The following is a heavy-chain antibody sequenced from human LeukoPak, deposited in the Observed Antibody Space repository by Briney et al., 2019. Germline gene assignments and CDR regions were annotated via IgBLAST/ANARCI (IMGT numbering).Heavy chain of an antibody. CDR3: ARYKWVKVGNSWRQYGMDV. CDR1: GGSISSDDYY. D-gene: IGHD6-13*01. Sequence: SRTLSLTCTVSGGSISSDDYYWNWIGQPPGKGLEWIGYMYYSGSTYYNPSLKTRVVISKDKSKNQISLNLSSVTTADTAVYYCARYKWVKVGNSWRQYGMDVWGQGTTVTVSS. V-gene: IGHV4-30-4*01. J-gene: IGHJ6*02. CDR2: MYYSGST.